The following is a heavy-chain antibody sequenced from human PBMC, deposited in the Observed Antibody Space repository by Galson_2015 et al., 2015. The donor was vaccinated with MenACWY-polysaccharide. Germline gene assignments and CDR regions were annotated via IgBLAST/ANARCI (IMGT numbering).Heavy chain of an antibody. CDR1: GSPFSDSW. D-gene: IGHD3-3*01. J-gene: IGHJ3*01. CDR3: ARARSWSGYFAFDF. CDR2: IKQSGGEK. Sequence: SLRLSCAASGSPFSDSWMTWLRQAPGKGLEWVATIKQSGGEKYYVDSVEGRFTVSRDNAKNSLYLQRNSLRAEDTAVYYCARARSWSGYFAFDFWGQGTMVTVSS. V-gene: IGHV3-7*01.